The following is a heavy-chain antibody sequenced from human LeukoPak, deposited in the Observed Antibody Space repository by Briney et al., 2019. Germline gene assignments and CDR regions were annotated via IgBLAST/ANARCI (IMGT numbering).Heavy chain of an antibody. Sequence: PGGSLRLSCAASGFTLNNYAMSWVRQAPGKGLEWVSTRGSGGSTYYADSVRGRFTISRDSAKNSLHLEMNNLSAEDTAVYYCARADGSSLSRARFDYWGPGTLVTVSS. CDR3: ARADGSSLSRARFDY. J-gene: IGHJ4*02. CDR2: RGSGGST. V-gene: IGHV3-23*01. CDR1: GFTLNNYA. D-gene: IGHD5-24*01.